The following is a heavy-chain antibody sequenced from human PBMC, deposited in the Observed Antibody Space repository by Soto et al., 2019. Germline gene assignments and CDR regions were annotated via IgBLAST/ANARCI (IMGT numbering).Heavy chain of an antibody. V-gene: IGHV1-8*01. CDR1: GYTFTSYD. CDR2: MNPNSGNT. CDR3: ARERAIVVVPAADYFYYGMDV. Sequence: QVQLVQSGAELKKPGALVKVSCKASGYTFTSYDINWVRQATGQGLEWMGWMNPNSGNTVYAQKFQGRVTMTRNTSISTAYMEVSSLRSEDTAVYYCARERAIVVVPAADYFYYGMDVWGQGTTVTVSS. D-gene: IGHD2-2*01. J-gene: IGHJ6*02.